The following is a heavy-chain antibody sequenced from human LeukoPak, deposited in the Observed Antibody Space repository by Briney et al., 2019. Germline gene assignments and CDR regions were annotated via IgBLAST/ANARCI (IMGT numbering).Heavy chain of an antibody. Sequence: KPSETLSLTCTVSGGSISSSSYYWGWIRQPPGKGLEWIGSIYYSGSTYYNPSLNSRVTISVDTSKNQFSLKLSSVTAADTAVYYCARHKYDYGDVNWFDPWGQGTLVTVSS. CDR2: IYYSGST. CDR1: GGSISSSSYY. D-gene: IGHD4-17*01. CDR3: ARHKYDYGDVNWFDP. J-gene: IGHJ5*02. V-gene: IGHV4-39*01.